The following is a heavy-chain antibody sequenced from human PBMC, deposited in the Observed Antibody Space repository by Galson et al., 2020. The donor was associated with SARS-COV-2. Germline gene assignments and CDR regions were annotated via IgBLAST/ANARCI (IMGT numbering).Heavy chain of an antibody. CDR1: GGSFSGYY. D-gene: IGHD3-3*01. V-gene: IGHV4-34*01. Sequence: SETLSLTCAAYGGSFSGYYWSWIRQPPGKGLEWIGEINHSGSTNYNPSLKSRVTISVDTSKNQFSLKLSSVTAADTAVYYCARLRTSDYDFWSGYYNPWFDPWGQGTLVTVSS. CDR3: ARLRTSDYDFWSGYYNPWFDP. J-gene: IGHJ5*02. CDR2: INHSGST.